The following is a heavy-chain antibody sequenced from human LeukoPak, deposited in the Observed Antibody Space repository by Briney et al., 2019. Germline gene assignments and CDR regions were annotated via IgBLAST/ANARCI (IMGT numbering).Heavy chain of an antibody. D-gene: IGHD2-15*01. V-gene: IGHV4-59*11. Sequence: SETLSLTCTVSGGSIGSHYWTWIRQPPGKVREWIGYVHSSGSTKYNPSLQSRVSISLDTSRSQFSLKLNSVTPADTAVYYCTRDDAPVRYSWFFDPWGRGTLVTVSS. CDR3: TRDDAPVRYSWFFDP. CDR1: GGSIGSHY. J-gene: IGHJ2*01. CDR2: VHSSGST.